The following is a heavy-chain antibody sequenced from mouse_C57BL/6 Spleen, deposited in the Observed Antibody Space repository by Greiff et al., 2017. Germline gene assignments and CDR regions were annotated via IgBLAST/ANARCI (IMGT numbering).Heavy chain of an antibody. CDR2: MYPGSGNT. Sequence: VQLQQSGPELVKPGASVKISCKASGYTFTDYYINWVKQRPGQGLEWIGWMYPGSGNTKYNEKFKGKATLTVDTSSSTAYMQLSSLTSEDSAVYFCARGAVPNYFDYWGQGTTLTVSS. J-gene: IGHJ2*01. V-gene: IGHV1-84*01. CDR1: GYTFTDYY. CDR3: ARGAVPNYFDY.